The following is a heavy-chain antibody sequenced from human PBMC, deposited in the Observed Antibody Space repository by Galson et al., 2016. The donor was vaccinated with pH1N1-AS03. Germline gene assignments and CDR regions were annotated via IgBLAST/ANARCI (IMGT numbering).Heavy chain of an antibody. CDR3: ARERDSSSSSIFVY. CDR2: IIPMLGRG. CDR1: GGTFSTNG. D-gene: IGHD6-6*01. Sequence: SVKVSCKASGGTFSTNGFTWVRQAPGQGLEWMGRIIPMLGRGNYPQKFQGRVTIIADISTSTTYMELSNLTSEDTAIYYCARERDSSSSSIFVYWGQGTTVTVSS. V-gene: IGHV1-69*04. J-gene: IGHJ6*02.